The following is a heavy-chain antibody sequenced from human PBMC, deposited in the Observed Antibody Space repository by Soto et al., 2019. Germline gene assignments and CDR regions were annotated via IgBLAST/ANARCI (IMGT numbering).Heavy chain of an antibody. CDR3: AKTNYYDSSGYYTSPDY. CDR1: GFTFSSYA. V-gene: IGHV3-23*01. Sequence: GSLRLSCAASGFTFSSYAMSWVRQAPGKGLEWVSAISGSGGSTYYADSVKGRFTISRDNSKNTLYLQMNSLRAEDTAVYYCAKTNYYDSSGYYTSPDYWGQGTMVTVSS. D-gene: IGHD3-22*01. J-gene: IGHJ4*02. CDR2: ISGSGGST.